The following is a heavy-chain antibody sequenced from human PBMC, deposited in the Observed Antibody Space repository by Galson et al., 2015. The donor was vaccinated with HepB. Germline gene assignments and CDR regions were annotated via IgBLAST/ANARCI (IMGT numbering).Heavy chain of an antibody. CDR3: ARGALVVVVNAIQNNWFDP. J-gene: IGHJ5*02. V-gene: IGHV1-18*01. CDR1: GYTFSTYS. CDR2: ISPYNDDR. Sequence: SVKVSCKASGYTFSTYSITWVRQAPGQGLEWMGWISPYNDDRKYARKFQGRVTMTTDTSTNTAYMELRSLRSDDTAVYYCARGALVVVVNAIQNNWFDPWGQGTPVTVSS. D-gene: IGHD2-8*02.